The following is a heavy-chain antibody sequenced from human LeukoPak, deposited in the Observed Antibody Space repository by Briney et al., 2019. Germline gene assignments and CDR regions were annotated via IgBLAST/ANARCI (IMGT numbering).Heavy chain of an antibody. CDR2: IYYSGST. D-gene: IGHD1-1*01. Sequence: PSETLSLTCTVSGGSISSSSYYWGWIRQPPGKGLEWIGSIYYSGSTYYNPSLKSRVTRSVDTSKNPFSLKLSSVTAADTAVYYCARARAGMVDYWGQGTLVTVSS. J-gene: IGHJ4*02. CDR3: ARARAGMVDY. CDR1: GGSISSSSYY. V-gene: IGHV4-39*01.